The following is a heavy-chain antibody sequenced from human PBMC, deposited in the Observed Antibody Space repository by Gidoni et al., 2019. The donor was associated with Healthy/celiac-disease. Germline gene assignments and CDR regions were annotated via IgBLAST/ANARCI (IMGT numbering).Heavy chain of an antibody. CDR3: ASQDPYCSGGSCYYYYYGMDV. CDR1: GYSFTSYC. Sequence: EVQLVQSGAEVKKPGESLRISCKGSGYSFTSYCISWVRQMPGKGLEGMGRIDPSDSYTNYSPSFQGHVTISADKSISTAYLQWSSLKASDTAMYYCASQDPYCSGGSCYYYYYGMDVGGQGTTVTVSS. J-gene: IGHJ6*02. V-gene: IGHV5-10-1*03. D-gene: IGHD2-15*01. CDR2: IDPSDSYT.